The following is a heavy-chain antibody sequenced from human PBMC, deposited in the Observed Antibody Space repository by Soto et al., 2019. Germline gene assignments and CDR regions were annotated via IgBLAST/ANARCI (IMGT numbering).Heavy chain of an antibody. Sequence: PXGSLRLSCVAAGVDLRSYEMNWVRQAPGKGLEWVSNIRANDESIYYADSVKGRVSVSRDNAKNSLFLEMNSLRVDDTAVYYCARETLRDAIDIWGQGAMVTVSS. CDR3: ARETLRDAIDI. CDR1: GVDLRSYE. J-gene: IGHJ3*02. CDR2: IRANDESI. V-gene: IGHV3-48*03.